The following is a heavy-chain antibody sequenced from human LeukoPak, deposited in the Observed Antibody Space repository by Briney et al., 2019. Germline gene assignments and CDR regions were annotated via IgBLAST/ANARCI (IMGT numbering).Heavy chain of an antibody. CDR1: GFTFSIYS. CDR2: ISSSSSYI. D-gene: IGHD1-26*01. V-gene: IGHV3-21*01. CDR3: ASGSGSYSTDYFDY. J-gene: IGHJ4*02. Sequence: PGGSLRLSCAASGFTFSIYSMNWVRQAPGKGLEWVSSISSSSSYIYYADSMKGRFTISRDNAKNSLYLQMNSLRAEDTAVYYCASGSGSYSTDYFDYWGQGTLVTVSS.